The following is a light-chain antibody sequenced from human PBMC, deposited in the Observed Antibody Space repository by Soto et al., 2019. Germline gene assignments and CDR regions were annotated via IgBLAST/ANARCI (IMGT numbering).Light chain of an antibody. CDR2: AAS. J-gene: IGKJ1*01. V-gene: IGKV1-39*01. CDR1: QSISSY. CDR3: QQYNSYPRT. Sequence: DIHMTQSPSSLSASLGDRVTITFRASQSISSYLNWYQQKPGKAPKLLIYAASSLESGVPSRFSGSGSGTEFTLTISSLQPDDFATYYCQQYNSYPRTFGQGTKVDIK.